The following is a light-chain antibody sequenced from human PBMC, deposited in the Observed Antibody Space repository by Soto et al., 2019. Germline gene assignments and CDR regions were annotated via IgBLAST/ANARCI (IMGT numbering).Light chain of an antibody. CDR3: QVWESSSDHWV. V-gene: IGLV3-21*01. CDR1: NIGSKS. CDR2: YDS. Sequence: SYELTQPPSVSGAPGKTAGITCGGNNIGSKSVHWYQQKPGQAPVLIIYYDSERPSGIPERFSGSNSGNTATLTISRVEAGDEADYYCQVWESSSDHWVFGGGTKHTVL. J-gene: IGLJ2*01.